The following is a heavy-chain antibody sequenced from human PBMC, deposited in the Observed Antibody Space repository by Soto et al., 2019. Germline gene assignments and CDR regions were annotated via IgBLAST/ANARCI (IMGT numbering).Heavy chain of an antibody. D-gene: IGHD3-3*01. V-gene: IGHV3-15*01. CDR3: TTDSLVLRFLEWAFDP. CDR1: GFTFSNAG. Sequence: EVQLVESGGGLVKPGGSLRLSCAASGFTFSNAGMSWVRQAPGKGLEWVGRIKSKNDGGTTDYAAPVKGRFTISRDDSKNTLYLHMKSLQTEVTVVYYCTTDSLVLRFLEWAFDPWGQGTLVTVPS. J-gene: IGHJ5*02. CDR2: IKSKNDGGTT.